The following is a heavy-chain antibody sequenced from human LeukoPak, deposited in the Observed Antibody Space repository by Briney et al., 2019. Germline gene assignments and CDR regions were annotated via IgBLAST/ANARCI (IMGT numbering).Heavy chain of an antibody. CDR1: GFTFSRYE. CDR3: ARACSSTSCHPHPRYYYYYGMDV. Sequence: GGSLRLSCAASGFTFSRYEMNWVRQAPGKGLEWVSYISSSGSAIYHADSVKGRFTISRDNARNSLYVQMNSLRADDTAVYYCARACSSTSCHPHPRYYYYYGMDVWGQGTTVTVSS. CDR2: ISSSGSAI. V-gene: IGHV3-48*03. D-gene: IGHD2-2*01. J-gene: IGHJ6*02.